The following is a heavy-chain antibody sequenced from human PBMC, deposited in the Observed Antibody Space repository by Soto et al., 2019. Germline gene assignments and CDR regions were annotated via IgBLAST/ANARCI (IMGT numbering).Heavy chain of an antibody. J-gene: IGHJ6*02. CDR2: IGTAGDT. CDR3: ARDFRLAAAGLRYYYYGMDV. CDR1: GFTFSSYD. Sequence: PGGSLRLSCAASGFTFSSYDMHWVRQATGKGLEWVSAIGTAGDTYYPGSVKGRFTISRENAKNSLYLQMNSLRAGATAVYYCARDFRLAAAGLRYYYYGMDVWGQGTTVTVSS. D-gene: IGHD6-13*01. V-gene: IGHV3-13*01.